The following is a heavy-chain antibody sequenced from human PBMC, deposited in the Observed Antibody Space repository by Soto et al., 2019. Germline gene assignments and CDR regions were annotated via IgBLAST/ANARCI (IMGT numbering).Heavy chain of an antibody. V-gene: IGHV2-5*02. CDR3: THSRCGGDCLQSYSSHYYYGVDV. J-gene: IGHJ6*02. D-gene: IGHD2-21*02. Sequence: QITLMESGPTLVKPTQTLTLTCTFSGFSLNTGGVGVGWIRQPPGKALEWLALIYWDDDKRYSPSLRSRLTITKDTSENQLVLTMTDMDPVDTATYYCTHSRCGGDCLQSYSSHYYYGVDVWGLGTTVTVSS. CDR1: GFSLNTGGVG. CDR2: IYWDDDK.